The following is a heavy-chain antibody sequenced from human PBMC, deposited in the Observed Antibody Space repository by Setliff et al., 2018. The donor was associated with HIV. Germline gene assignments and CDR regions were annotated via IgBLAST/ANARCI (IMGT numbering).Heavy chain of an antibody. CDR1: GGSFPAYY. V-gene: IGHV4-34*01. CDR3: VRQHGDYAFDP. CDR2: INHEGDT. D-gene: IGHD4-17*01. Sequence: SETLSLTCAVYGGSFPAYYWNWIRQPPGKGLEWIGEINHEGDTTYNPSLKSRVNMFIDTSKKQFSLKVASVTAADTAVYYCVRQHGDYAFDPWGQGTLVTVSS. J-gene: IGHJ5*02.